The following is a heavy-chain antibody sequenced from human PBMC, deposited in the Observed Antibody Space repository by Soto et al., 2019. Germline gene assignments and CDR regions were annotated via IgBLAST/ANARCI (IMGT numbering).Heavy chain of an antibody. D-gene: IGHD3-9*01. CDR3: TRYYDILTGPQLAGTNWFDP. Sequence: SETLSLTCTVSGGSISSYYWSWIRQPPGKGLEWIGYIYYSGSTNYNPSLKSRVTISVDTSKNQFSLKLSSVTAADTAVYYCTRYYDILTGPQLAGTNWFDPWGQGTLVTVSS. V-gene: IGHV4-59*08. CDR1: GGSISSYY. J-gene: IGHJ5*02. CDR2: IYYSGST.